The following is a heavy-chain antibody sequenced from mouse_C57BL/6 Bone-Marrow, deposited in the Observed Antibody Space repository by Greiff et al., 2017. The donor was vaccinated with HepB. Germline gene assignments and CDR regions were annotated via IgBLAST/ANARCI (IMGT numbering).Heavy chain of an antibody. CDR3: TTLLFTGCAD. D-gene: IGHD2-1*01. Sequence: EVQLQQSGAELVRPGASVKLSCTASGFNIKDDYMHWVKQRPEQGLEWIGWIDPENGDTEYASKFQGKATITADTSSNTAYLQLSSLTSEDTAVYYCTTLLFTGCADWGQGTLVTVSA. CDR2: IDPENGDT. V-gene: IGHV14-4*01. CDR1: GFNIKDDY. J-gene: IGHJ3*01.